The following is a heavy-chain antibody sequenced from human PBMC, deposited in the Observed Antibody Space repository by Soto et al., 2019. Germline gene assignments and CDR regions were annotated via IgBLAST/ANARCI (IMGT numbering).Heavy chain of an antibody. CDR3: ARGYSSGSYDY. CDR1: GGSFSGYY. D-gene: IGHD6-19*01. V-gene: IGHV4-34*01. CDR2: INHSGSP. Sequence: QVQLQQWGAGLLKPSETLSLTCAVYGGSFSGYYWSWIRQPPGKGLEWIGEINHSGSPHYNPSLKSRHTISVDTSKNQFSLQLSSVTAADTAVYYCARGYSSGSYDYWGQGTLVTVSS. J-gene: IGHJ4*02.